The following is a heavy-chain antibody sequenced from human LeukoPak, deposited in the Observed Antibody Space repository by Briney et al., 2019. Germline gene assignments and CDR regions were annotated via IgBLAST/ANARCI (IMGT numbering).Heavy chain of an antibody. CDR3: ARGRIKFLSGSLLY. CDR2: INHSGST. V-gene: IGHV4-34*01. D-gene: IGHD1-26*01. Sequence: SETLSLTCTVSGGSISGYYWSWIRQPPGKGLGWIGEINHSGSTNYNPSLKSRVTISVDTSKNQFSLKLSSVTAADTAVYYCARGRIKFLSGSLLYWGQGTLVTVSS. J-gene: IGHJ4*02. CDR1: GGSISGYY.